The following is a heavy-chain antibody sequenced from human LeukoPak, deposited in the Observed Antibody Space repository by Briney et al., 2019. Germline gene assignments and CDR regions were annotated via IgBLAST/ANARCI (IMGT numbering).Heavy chain of an antibody. Sequence: SQTLSLTCTVSGGSISSGGYYWSWIRQHPGKGLEWIEYIYYSGSTYYNPSLKSRVTISVDTSKNQFSLKLSSVTAADTAVYYCARDSGYDRNWFDPWGQGTLVTVSS. CDR1: GGSISSGGYY. CDR2: IYYSGST. V-gene: IGHV4-31*03. D-gene: IGHD5-12*01. CDR3: ARDSGYDRNWFDP. J-gene: IGHJ5*02.